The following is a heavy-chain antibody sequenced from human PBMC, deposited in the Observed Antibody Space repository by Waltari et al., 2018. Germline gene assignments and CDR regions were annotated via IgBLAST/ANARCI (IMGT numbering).Heavy chain of an antibody. Sequence: QVQLVQSGAEVKKPGASVKVSCKASGYTFTGYYMHWVRPAPGQGLEWRGWINPNSGGTNYEQKFQGRVTMTRDTSISTAYMELSRLRSDDTAVYYCARDVRIAARPGDAFDIWGQGTMVTVSS. CDR3: ARDVRIAARPGDAFDI. D-gene: IGHD6-6*01. CDR2: INPNSGGT. J-gene: IGHJ3*02. CDR1: GYTFTGYY. V-gene: IGHV1-2*02.